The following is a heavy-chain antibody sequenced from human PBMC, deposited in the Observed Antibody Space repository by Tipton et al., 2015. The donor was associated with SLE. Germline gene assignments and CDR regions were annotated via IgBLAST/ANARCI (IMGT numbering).Heavy chain of an antibody. Sequence: TLSLTCTVSGDSITSNNYHWSWIRQTAGKGLEWIGRISHTGINIYNPSLKSRLSMSVDTSKNQFSLQLTTATAADTAVYYCSRLPVWGKLSSNLEIWGQGSLVTVSS. CDR1: GDSITSNNYH. J-gene: IGHJ4*02. D-gene: IGHD3-16*01. V-gene: IGHV4-61*02. CDR3: SRLPVWGKLSSNLEI. CDR2: ISHTGIN.